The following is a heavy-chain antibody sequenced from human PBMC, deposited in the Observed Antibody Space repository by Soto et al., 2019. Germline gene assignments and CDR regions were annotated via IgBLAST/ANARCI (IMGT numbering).Heavy chain of an antibody. J-gene: IGHJ4*02. D-gene: IGHD6-6*01. CDR2: IYPGDSHV. V-gene: IGHV5-51*01. Sequence: ESMSIFFPHSGNSFTTHWIGLVRQMPGKGLEWMGLIYPGDSHVRYGPSFQGQVTISIDRSTTTAYLQWSSLEASDTAIYYCARLHYRSSFSFYWGQGTLVTVSS. CDR1: GNSFTTHW. CDR3: ARLHYRSSFSFY.